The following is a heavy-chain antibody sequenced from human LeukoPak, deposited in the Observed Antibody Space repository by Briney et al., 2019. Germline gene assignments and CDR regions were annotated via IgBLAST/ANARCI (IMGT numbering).Heavy chain of an antibody. CDR1: GYSFSSFG. Sequence: GASVKVSCKASGYSFSSFGISWVRQAPGQGLEWMGWISAYNGNTNYAQKLQGRVTMTTDTSTSTAYMELRSLRSDDTAVYYCARAESYDSSGYFKSWGQGTLVAVSS. CDR2: ISAYNGNT. CDR3: ARAESYDSSGYFKS. J-gene: IGHJ5*02. V-gene: IGHV1-18*01. D-gene: IGHD3-22*01.